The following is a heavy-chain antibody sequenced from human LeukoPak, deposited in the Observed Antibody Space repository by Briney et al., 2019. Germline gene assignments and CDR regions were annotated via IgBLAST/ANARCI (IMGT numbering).Heavy chain of an antibody. Sequence: SETLSLTCTVSGGSIGSYYWSWIRQPPGKGLEWIGYIYASGSTNYNPSLKSRVTISVDTSKNQFSLKVSSVTAADTAVYYCARGRRSGTYSYYYMDVWGRGTTVTVSS. V-gene: IGHV4-4*09. CDR2: IYASGST. CDR3: ARGRRSGTYSYYYMDV. D-gene: IGHD6-25*01. CDR1: GGSIGSYY. J-gene: IGHJ6*03.